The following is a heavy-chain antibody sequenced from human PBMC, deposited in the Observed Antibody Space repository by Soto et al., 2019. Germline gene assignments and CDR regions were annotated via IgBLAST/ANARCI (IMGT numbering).Heavy chain of an antibody. J-gene: IGHJ3*02. D-gene: IGHD6-19*01. CDR1: GFSLSTSGVG. CDR2: IYWDDDK. CDR3: AHSPGGILVAGRPFHI. Sequence: QITLKESGPPLVKPTQTLTLTCTFSGFSLSTSGVGVGWIRQPPGKALEWLAVIYWDDDKRYSPSLKSRLASTKDTSKNQVVLKMANVDPVDTATDFCAHSPGGILVAGRPFHIWGQGTMVTVSS. V-gene: IGHV2-5*02.